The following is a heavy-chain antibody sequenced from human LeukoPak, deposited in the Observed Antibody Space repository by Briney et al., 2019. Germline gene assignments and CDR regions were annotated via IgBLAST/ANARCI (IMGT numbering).Heavy chain of an antibody. CDR3: ARAKRYSSSFDAFDI. D-gene: IGHD6-13*01. CDR2: IWYDGSKT. CDR1: GFTFSSYG. V-gene: IGHV3-33*01. Sequence: GGSLRLSCAASGFTFSSYGMHWLRQGPGKGLEWVAVIWYDGSKTFYTDSVQGRFTISRDDSKNTLYLQMNSLRAEDTAVYYCARAKRYSSSFDAFDIWGQGTMVTVSS. J-gene: IGHJ3*02.